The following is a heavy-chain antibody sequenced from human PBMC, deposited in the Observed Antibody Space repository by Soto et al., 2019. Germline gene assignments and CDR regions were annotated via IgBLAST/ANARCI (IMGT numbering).Heavy chain of an antibody. CDR2: ISYDGDNK. CDR3: ARPWGQLSTYYYGMDT. D-gene: IGHD3-16*01. CDR1: GFTFRNYA. J-gene: IGHJ6*02. Sequence: GGSLRLSCAASGFTFRNYAMHWVRQAPGKGLEWVATISYDGDNKYYTDSVKGPLTISRDNSKNTLYLQMNSLRPEDTAVYYCARPWGQLSTYYYGMDTWGQGTTVTVSS. V-gene: IGHV3-30-3*01.